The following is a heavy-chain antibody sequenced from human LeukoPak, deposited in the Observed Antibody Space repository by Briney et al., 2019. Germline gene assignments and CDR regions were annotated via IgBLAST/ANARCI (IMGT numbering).Heavy chain of an antibody. CDR2: ISYDGSNK. Sequence: PGRSLRLSCAASGFTFSSYAMHWVRQAPGKGLEWVAVISYDGSNKYYADSVKGRFTISRDNSKNTLYLQMNSLRAEDTAVYYCARASYYRGMDYWGQGTLVTVSS. CDR1: GFTFSSYA. CDR3: ARASYYRGMDY. D-gene: IGHD1-26*01. V-gene: IGHV3-30*04. J-gene: IGHJ4*02.